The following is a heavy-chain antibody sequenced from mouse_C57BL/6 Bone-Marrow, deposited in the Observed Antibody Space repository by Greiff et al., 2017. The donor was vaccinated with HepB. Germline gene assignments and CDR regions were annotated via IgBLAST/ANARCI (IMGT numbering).Heavy chain of an antibody. CDR3: ARDARYVGDY. CDR1: GYTFTDYY. Sequence: EVQLQQSGPELVKPGASVKISCKASGYTFTDYYMNWVKQSHGKSLEWIGDINPNNGGTSYNQKFKGKATLTVDKSSSTAYMELRSLTSEDSAVYYCARDARYVGDYWGQGTTLTVSS. CDR2: INPNNGGT. J-gene: IGHJ2*01. V-gene: IGHV1-26*01.